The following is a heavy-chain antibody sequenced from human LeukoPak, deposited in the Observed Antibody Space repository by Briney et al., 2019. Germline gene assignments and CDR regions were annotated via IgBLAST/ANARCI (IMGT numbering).Heavy chain of an antibody. V-gene: IGHV1-69*04. CDR3: AREGYSSGRVQSPFDY. CDR2: IIPILGIA. D-gene: IGHD6-19*01. CDR1: GGTFSSYA. Sequence: ASVKVSCKASGGTFSSYAISWVRQAPGQGLEWMGRIIPILGIANYAQKFQGRVTITADKSTSTAYMELSSLRSEDTAVYYCAREGYSSGRVQSPFDYWGQGTLVTVSS. J-gene: IGHJ4*02.